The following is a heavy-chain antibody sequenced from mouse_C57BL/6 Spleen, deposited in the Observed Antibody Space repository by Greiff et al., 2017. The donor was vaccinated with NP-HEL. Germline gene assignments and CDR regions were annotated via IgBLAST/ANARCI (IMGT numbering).Heavy chain of an antibody. CDR3: ARHGKPYWYFDV. D-gene: IGHD4-1*01. CDR2: ISSGGSYT. J-gene: IGHJ1*03. CDR1: GFTFSSYG. Sequence: EVQLVESGGDLVKPGGSLKLSCAASGFTFSSYGMSWVRQTPDKRLEWVATISSGGSYTYYPDSVKGRFTISRDNAKNTLYLQMSSLKSEDTAMYYCARHGKPYWYFDVWGTGTTVTVSS. V-gene: IGHV5-6*01.